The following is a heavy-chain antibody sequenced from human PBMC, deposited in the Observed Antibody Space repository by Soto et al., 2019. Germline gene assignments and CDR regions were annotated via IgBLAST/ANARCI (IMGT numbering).Heavy chain of an antibody. V-gene: IGHV3-23*01. Sequence: GGSLRLSCAASGFTFSTYALSWVRQAPGKGLEWVSAISANGQGIYYADSVRGRFTISRDNSKNTIFLHMDSLRAEDTAVYYCAKDRNYPRDQFHYWGQGTLVTISS. CDR1: GFTFSTYA. CDR2: ISANGQGI. CDR3: AKDRNYPRDQFHY. D-gene: IGHD1-7*01. J-gene: IGHJ4*02.